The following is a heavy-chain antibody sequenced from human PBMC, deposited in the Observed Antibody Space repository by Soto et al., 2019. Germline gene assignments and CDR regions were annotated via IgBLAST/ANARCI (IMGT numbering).Heavy chain of an antibody. CDR3: AKDGGPVYCNSPGCSAKHFDY. J-gene: IGHJ4*02. CDR1: GFTFSNYG. V-gene: IGHV3-30*18. Sequence: GGSLRLSCAAFGFTFSNYGMHWGRQAPGKGLEWVAIISYDGDNEYYADSVRGRFTISRDNSKNTLYLQTSSLRQEDTAVYYCAKDGGPVYCNSPGCSAKHFDYWGQGTLVTVSS. CDR2: ISYDGDNE. D-gene: IGHD2-2*01.